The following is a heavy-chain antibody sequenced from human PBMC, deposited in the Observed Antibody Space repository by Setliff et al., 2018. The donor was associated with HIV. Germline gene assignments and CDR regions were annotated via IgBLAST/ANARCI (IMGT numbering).Heavy chain of an antibody. CDR1: GYSISSGYY. Sequence: PSETLSLTCTVSGYSISSGYYWGWIRQPPGKGLEWIGSIYHSGITYYNSSLKSRVTMSVDTSKNQFSLRLSSVTAADTAVYYCARDQKGYSYGYFDSWGQGTLVTVSS. CDR2: IYHSGIT. J-gene: IGHJ4*02. V-gene: IGHV4-38-2*02. D-gene: IGHD5-18*01. CDR3: ARDQKGYSYGYFDS.